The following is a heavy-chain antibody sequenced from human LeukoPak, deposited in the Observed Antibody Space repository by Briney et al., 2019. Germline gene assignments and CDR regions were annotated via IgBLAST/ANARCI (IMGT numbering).Heavy chain of an antibody. CDR1: GGTFSSYA. D-gene: IGHD4-23*01. CDR3: ARGGRDYGGNSYYYYMDV. CDR2: IIPIFGTA. J-gene: IGHJ6*03. Sequence: ASVKVSCKASGGTFSSYAISWVRQAPGQGLEWMGGIIPIFGTANHAQKFQGRVTITADESTSTAYMELSSLRSEDTAVYYCARGGRDYGGNSYYYYMDVWGKGTTVTVSS. V-gene: IGHV1-69*13.